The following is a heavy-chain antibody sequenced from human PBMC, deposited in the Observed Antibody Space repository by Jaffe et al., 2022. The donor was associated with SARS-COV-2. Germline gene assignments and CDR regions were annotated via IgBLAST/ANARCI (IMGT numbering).Heavy chain of an antibody. V-gene: IGHV1-8*01. CDR1: GYTFTSYD. CDR3: AREGLYDILTGYKTQDYYYMDV. D-gene: IGHD3-9*01. CDR2: MNPNSGNT. Sequence: QVQLVQSGAEVKKPGASVKVSCKASGYTFTSYDINWVRQATGQGLEWMGWMNPNSGNTGYAQKFQGRVTMTRNTSISTAYMELSSLRSEDTAVYYCAREGLYDILTGYKTQDYYYMDVWGKGTTVTVSS. J-gene: IGHJ6*03.